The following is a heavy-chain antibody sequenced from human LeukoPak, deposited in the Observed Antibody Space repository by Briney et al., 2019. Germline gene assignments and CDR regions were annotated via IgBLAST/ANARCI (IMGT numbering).Heavy chain of an antibody. D-gene: IGHD4-11*01. CDR3: ARDGRATVANYFDY. V-gene: IGHV3-30*04. CDR1: GFTFSSYA. Sequence: GGSLRLSCAASGFTFSSYAMHWVRQAPGKGLEWVAVISYDGSNKYYADSVKGRFTISRDNSKNTLYLQMSSLRAEDTAVYYCARDGRATVANYFDYWGQGTLVTVSS. CDR2: ISYDGSNK. J-gene: IGHJ4*02.